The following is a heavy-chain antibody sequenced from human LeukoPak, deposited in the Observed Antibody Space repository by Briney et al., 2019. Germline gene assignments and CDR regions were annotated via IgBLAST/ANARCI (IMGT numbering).Heavy chain of an antibody. Sequence: ASVKLSCKASGYTFTTYDINWVRQATGQGLEWMGWMNPNSANTGYAQKLQGRFTITRNTSISTAYMQLNSLRSDDTAVYYCARSRLVRGPVTPLYYFDYWGQGVLVTVSS. V-gene: IGHV1-8*01. CDR1: GYTFTTYD. J-gene: IGHJ4*02. CDR2: MNPNSANT. D-gene: IGHD6-19*01. CDR3: ARSRLVRGPVTPLYYFDY.